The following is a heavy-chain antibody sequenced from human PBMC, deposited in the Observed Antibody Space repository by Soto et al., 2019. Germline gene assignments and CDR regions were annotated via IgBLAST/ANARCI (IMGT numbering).Heavy chain of an antibody. J-gene: IGHJ4*02. CDR1: GGSISTYY. V-gene: IGHV4-59*01. Sequence: SETLSLTCTVSGGSISTYYWSWIRQPPGKGLEWIGYSYYSGSANNNPSLKSRVTISVDTSKNQFSLNLSSVTAADTAVYYCARLHDYYFDYWGQGTLVTVSS. D-gene: IGHD2-21*02. CDR3: ARLHDYYFDY. CDR2: SYYSGSA.